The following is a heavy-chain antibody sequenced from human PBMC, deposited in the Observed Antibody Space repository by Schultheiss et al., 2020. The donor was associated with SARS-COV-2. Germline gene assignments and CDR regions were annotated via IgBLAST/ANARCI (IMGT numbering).Heavy chain of an antibody. J-gene: IGHJ6*02. Sequence: SETLSLTCTVSGGSISSGGYYWSWIRQHPGKGLEWIGYIYYSGSTYYNPSLKSRVTISVDTSKNQFSLKLSSVTAADTAVYYCASGEGAVYDFWSGYYESHYYYGMDVWGQGTTVTVSS. CDR3: ASGEGAVYDFWSGYYESHYYYGMDV. V-gene: IGHV4-31*03. CDR2: IYYSGST. D-gene: IGHD3-3*01. CDR1: GGSISSGGYY.